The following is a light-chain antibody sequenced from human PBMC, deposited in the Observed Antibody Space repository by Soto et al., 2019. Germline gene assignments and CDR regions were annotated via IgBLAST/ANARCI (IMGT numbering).Light chain of an antibody. J-gene: IGLJ1*01. CDR2: DVT. CDR1: SSDVGAYNY. V-gene: IGLV2-11*01. Sequence: SALTQPRSVSGSPGQSVTISCTGTSSDVGAYNYVSWYQQHPNKAPKLMIYDVTKRPSGVPDRFSGSKSDNTASLTISGLQAEDEADYYCCSYADSSNYVFGTGTKLTVL. CDR3: CSYADSSNYV.